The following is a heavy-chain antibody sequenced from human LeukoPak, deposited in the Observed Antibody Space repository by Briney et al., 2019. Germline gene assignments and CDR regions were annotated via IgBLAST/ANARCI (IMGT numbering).Heavy chain of an antibody. J-gene: IGHJ4*02. Sequence: SQTLSLTCTVSVGSISSGNYYYSWIRQSAGKGMEWIGNIYMSGSTRYNPSLMSRLDMSLDTSKNQFSLKISSATAADTAVYYCARDWGIAAATPYYFDLWGQGILVTVSS. CDR2: IYMSGST. V-gene: IGHV4-61*09. D-gene: IGHD6-13*01. CDR1: VGSISSGNYY. CDR3: ARDWGIAAATPYYFDL.